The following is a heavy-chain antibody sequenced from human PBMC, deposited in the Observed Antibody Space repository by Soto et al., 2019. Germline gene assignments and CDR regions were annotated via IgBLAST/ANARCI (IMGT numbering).Heavy chain of an antibody. CDR2: IIPIFGTA. CDR3: AREPDITIFGVGYMDV. Sequence: SVKVSCKASGYTFTGYYMHWVRQAPGQGLEWMGGIIPIFGTANYAQKFQGRVTITADESTSTAYMELSSLRSEDTAVYYCAREPDITIFGVGYMDVWGQGTTVTVSS. J-gene: IGHJ6*03. D-gene: IGHD3-3*01. V-gene: IGHV1-69*13. CDR1: GYTFTGYY.